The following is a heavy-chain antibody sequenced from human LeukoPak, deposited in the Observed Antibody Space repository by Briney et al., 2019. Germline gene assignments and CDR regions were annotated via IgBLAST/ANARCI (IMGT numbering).Heavy chain of an antibody. J-gene: IGHJ4*02. V-gene: IGHV3-30*02. CDR3: AKGPIAVAVYFDY. D-gene: IGHD6-19*01. CDR2: IRYDGSNK. CDR1: GFTFSSYG. Sequence: GGSLRLSCAASGFTFSSYGMHWARQAPGKGLEWVAFIRYDGSNKYYADSVKGRFTISRDNSKNTLYLQMNSLRAEDTAVYYCAKGPIAVAVYFDYWGQGTLVTVSS.